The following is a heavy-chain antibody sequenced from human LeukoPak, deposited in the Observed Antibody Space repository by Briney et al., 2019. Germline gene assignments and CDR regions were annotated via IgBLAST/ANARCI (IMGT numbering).Heavy chain of an antibody. CDR3: AKGPSGYYYYYMDV. Sequence: PGGSLRLSCAASGCIFNNYAMSWVRQAPGKGLEWVSAISGSGGSTYYADSVKGRFTISRDNSKNTLYLQMNSLRAEDTAVYYCAKGPSGYYYYYMDVWGKGTTVTVSS. CDR1: GCIFNNYA. J-gene: IGHJ6*03. V-gene: IGHV3-23*01. CDR2: ISGSGGST.